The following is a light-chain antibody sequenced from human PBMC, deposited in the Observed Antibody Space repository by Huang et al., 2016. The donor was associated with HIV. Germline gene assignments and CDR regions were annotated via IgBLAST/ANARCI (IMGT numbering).Light chain of an antibody. V-gene: IGKV1-39*01. CDR1: QAIDNY. CDR2: GAS. CDR3: QQSYRTPRT. J-gene: IGKJ2*01. Sequence: DIQMTQFPTSLSASVEDRVTITCRAGQAIDNYLNWYQQKAGRAPRLLIYGASKLQSGVPSRCSGRASGTHFSLTINSLQPDDSAIYYCQQSYRTPRTFGQGTNLEI.